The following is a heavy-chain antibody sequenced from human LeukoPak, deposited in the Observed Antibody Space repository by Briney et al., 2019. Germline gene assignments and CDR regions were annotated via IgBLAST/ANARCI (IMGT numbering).Heavy chain of an antibody. D-gene: IGHD4-17*01. CDR2: INPNSGGT. V-gene: IGHV1-2*02. CDR1: GYTFTSYD. Sequence: GASVKVSCKASGYTFTSYDINWVRQAPGQGLEWMGWINPNSGGTNYAQKFQGRVTMTRDTSISTAYMELSRLRSDDTAVYYCARDRDYGDYSYYYMDVWGKGTTVTVSS. CDR3: ARDRDYGDYSYYYMDV. J-gene: IGHJ6*03.